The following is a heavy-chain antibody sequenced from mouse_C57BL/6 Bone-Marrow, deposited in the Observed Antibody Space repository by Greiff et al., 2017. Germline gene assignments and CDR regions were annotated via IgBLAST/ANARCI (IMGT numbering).Heavy chain of an antibody. CDR3: ARSLYYYGSSYGGDY. J-gene: IGHJ4*01. CDR2: MYPRSGNT. D-gene: IGHD1-1*01. CDR1: GYTFTSYG. Sequence: QVQLKQSGAELARPGASVKLSCKASGYTFTSYGISWVKQRTGQGLEWIGEMYPRSGNTYYNEKFKGKATLTADKSSSTAYMELRSLTSEDSAVYFCARSLYYYGSSYGGDYWGQGTSVTVSS. V-gene: IGHV1-81*01.